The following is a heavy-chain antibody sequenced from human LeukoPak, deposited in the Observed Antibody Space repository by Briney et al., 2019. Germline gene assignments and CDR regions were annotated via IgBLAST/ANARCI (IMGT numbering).Heavy chain of an antibody. CDR3: ARVTGRFTQYAFDM. D-gene: IGHD3-9*01. CDR1: GYTFTSYG. J-gene: IGHJ3*02. CDR2: ISAYNGNT. Sequence: ASVKVSCKASGYTFTSYGISWVRQAPGQGLEWMGWISAYNGNTNYAQKLQGRVTMTTDTSTSTAYMELRSLRSDDTAVYYCARVTGRFTQYAFDMWGQGTMVTVSS. V-gene: IGHV1-18*01.